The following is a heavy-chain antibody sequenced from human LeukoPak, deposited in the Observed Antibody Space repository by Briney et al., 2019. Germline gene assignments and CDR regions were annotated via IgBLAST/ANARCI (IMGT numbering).Heavy chain of an antibody. Sequence: GGSLRLSCAASGFTFSSYGMHWVRQAPGKGLEWVAVIWYGRSNKYYADSVKGRFTISRDNSKNTLYLQMNSLGAEDTAVYYCAKAWSGSQMLFDYWGQGTLVTVSS. CDR3: AKAWSGSQMLFDY. J-gene: IGHJ4*02. D-gene: IGHD3-3*01. CDR2: IWYGRSNK. V-gene: IGHV3-30*02. CDR1: GFTFSSYG.